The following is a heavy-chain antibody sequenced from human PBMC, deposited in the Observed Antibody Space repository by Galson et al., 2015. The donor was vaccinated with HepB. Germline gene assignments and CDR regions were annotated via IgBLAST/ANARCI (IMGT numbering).Heavy chain of an antibody. J-gene: IGHJ4*02. Sequence: SLRLSCAASGFTFGDYAMSWVRQAPGKGLEWVGFIRSKAYGGTTEYAASVKGRFTISRDDSKSIAYLQMNSLKTEDTAVYYWTSLWIQLPDYWGQGTLVTVSS. CDR1: GFTFGDYA. CDR2: IRSKAYGGTT. D-gene: IGHD5-18*01. CDR3: TSLWIQLPDY. V-gene: IGHV3-49*04.